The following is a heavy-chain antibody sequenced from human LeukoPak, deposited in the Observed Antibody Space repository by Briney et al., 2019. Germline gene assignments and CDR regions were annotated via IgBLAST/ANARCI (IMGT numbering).Heavy chain of an antibody. CDR3: AREKGCGEYYYYYGMDV. J-gene: IGHJ6*04. CDR2: IIPIFGTA. V-gene: IGHV1-69*13. D-gene: IGHD3-10*01. CDR1: GGTFNSYA. Sequence: GASVTVSFKPSGGTFNSYAISWVRQAPGQGLEWMGGIIPIFGTANYAQKFQGSVTITADESTSTAYMELSSLRSEDTAVYYCAREKGCGEYYYYYGMDVWGKGTTVTVSS.